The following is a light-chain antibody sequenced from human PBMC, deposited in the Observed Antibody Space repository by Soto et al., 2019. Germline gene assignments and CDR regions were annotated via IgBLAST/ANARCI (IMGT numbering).Light chain of an antibody. V-gene: IGKV3-15*01. J-gene: IGKJ1*01. CDR1: QDVSTN. Sequence: EVVMTQSPATLSVSPGEGATLSCRASQDVSTNVAWYQQKPGQAPRLLIHGASTRATGIPAMFSGGGSGTEFTLTISSLQSEDFAVYYCQQYNNWPRTFGQGTKVEIK. CDR2: GAS. CDR3: QQYNNWPRT.